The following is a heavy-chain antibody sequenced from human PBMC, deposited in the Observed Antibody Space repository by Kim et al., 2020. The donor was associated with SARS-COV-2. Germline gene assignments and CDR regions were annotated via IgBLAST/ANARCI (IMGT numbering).Heavy chain of an antibody. Sequence: GGSLRLSCAASGFTFSSYDMHWVRQATGKGLEWVSAIGTAGDTYYPGSVKGRFTISRENAKNSLYLQMNSLRAGDTAVYYCARGDRDYDYIWGSHPFFDIWGQGTMVTVSS. V-gene: IGHV3-13*01. CDR1: GFTFSSYD. D-gene: IGHD3-16*01. J-gene: IGHJ3*02. CDR2: IGTAGDT. CDR3: ARGDRDYDYIWGSHPFFDI.